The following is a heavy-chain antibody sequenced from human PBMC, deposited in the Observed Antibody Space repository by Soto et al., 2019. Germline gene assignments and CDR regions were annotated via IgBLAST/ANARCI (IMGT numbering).Heavy chain of an antibody. CDR1: GFTFDDYA. CDR3: AKEAVAGGYYYGMDV. CDR2: ISWNSGSI. J-gene: IGHJ6*02. V-gene: IGHV3-9*01. D-gene: IGHD6-19*01. Sequence: GGSLRLSCAASGFTFDDYAMHWVRQAPGKGLEWVSGISWNSGSIGYADSVKGRFTISRDNAKNSLYLQMNSLRAEDTALYYCAKEAVAGGYYYGMDVWGQGTTVTVSS.